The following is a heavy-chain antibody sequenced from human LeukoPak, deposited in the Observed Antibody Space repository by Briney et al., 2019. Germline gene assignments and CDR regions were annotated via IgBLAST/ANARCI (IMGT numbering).Heavy chain of an antibody. V-gene: IGHV4-61*02. J-gene: IGHJ3*02. CDR3: ASYIENGGDCGGDCYWHDAFDI. Sequence: PSETLSLTCTVSGGSISSGSYYWSWIRQPAGKGLEWIGRIYTSGSTNYNPSLKSRVTISVDTSKNQFSLKLSSVTAADTAVYYCASYIENGGDCGGDCYWHDAFDIWGQGTMVTVSS. CDR2: IYTSGST. D-gene: IGHD2-21*01. CDR1: GGSISSGSYY.